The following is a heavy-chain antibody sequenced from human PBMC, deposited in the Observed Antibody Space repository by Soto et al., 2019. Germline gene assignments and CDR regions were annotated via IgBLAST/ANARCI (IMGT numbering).Heavy chain of an antibody. Sequence: GGSLRLSCAASGFTFSSYAMSWVRQAPGKGLEWVSAISGSGGSTYYADSVKGRFTISRDNSKNTLYLQMNSLRAEDTAVYYCARTNALWFGELLSPHYWGQGTLVTVSS. CDR2: ISGSGGST. CDR3: ARTNALWFGELLSPHY. CDR1: GFTFSSYA. D-gene: IGHD3-10*01. V-gene: IGHV3-23*01. J-gene: IGHJ4*02.